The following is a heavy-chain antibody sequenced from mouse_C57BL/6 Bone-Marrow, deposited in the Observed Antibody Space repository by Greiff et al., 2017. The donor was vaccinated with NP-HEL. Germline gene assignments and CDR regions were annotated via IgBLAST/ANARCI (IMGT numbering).Heavy chain of an antibody. D-gene: IGHD1-1*01. CDR2: IYPRDGST. CDR1: GYTFTSYD. V-gene: IGHV1-85*01. Sequence: VHLVESGPELVKPGASVKLSCKASGYTFTSYDINWVKQRPGQGLEWIGWIYPRDGSTKYNEKFKGKATLTVDPSSSTAYMELHSLTSEDSAVYFCASPLYYGSSYAWFAYWGQGTLVTVSA. J-gene: IGHJ3*01. CDR3: ASPLYYGSSYAWFAY.